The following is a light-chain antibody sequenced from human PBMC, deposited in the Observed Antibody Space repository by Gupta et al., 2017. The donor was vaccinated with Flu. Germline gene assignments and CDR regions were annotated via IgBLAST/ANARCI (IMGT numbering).Light chain of an antibody. Sequence: QTVVTQESSLTVSPGGTVTITCASSTGTVTSGYYPNWFQQKPGQAPRVLIYNTNNKHSWTPARFSGSLLGGKAALTLSGAQPEDEADYYCLLYYGDTGVFGGGTKLTVL. J-gene: IGLJ3*02. V-gene: IGLV7-43*01. CDR2: NTN. CDR1: TGTVTSGYY. CDR3: LLYYGDTGV.